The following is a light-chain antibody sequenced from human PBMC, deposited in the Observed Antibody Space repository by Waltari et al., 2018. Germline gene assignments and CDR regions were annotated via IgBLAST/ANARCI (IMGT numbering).Light chain of an antibody. CDR3: RQYNRWLPIN. CDR1: QSVSSN. J-gene: IGKJ5*01. Sequence: EIVMTQSPATLSVSPGETATLSCKASQSVSSNVAWYQKKPGQAPRLLIYDASTSATSIPARFRGSGSGKEFTLTISSLQSEDFAVYYCRQYNRWLPINSGQGTRLKIK. V-gene: IGKV3-15*01. CDR2: DAS.